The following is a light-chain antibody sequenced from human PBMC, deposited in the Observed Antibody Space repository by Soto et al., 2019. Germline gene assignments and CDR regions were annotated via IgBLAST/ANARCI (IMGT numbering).Light chain of an antibody. CDR1: QSVSSN. V-gene: IGKV3-15*01. CDR2: GAS. Sequence: EIVMTQSPATLSASPGERATLSCRASQSVSSNLAWYQQKPGQAPRLLIYGASTRATGVPARFSVRGSGTEFTLTISSLQSEDFAVYHCQQYNNWPPWTFGQGNKVEIK. J-gene: IGKJ1*01. CDR3: QQYNNWPPWT.